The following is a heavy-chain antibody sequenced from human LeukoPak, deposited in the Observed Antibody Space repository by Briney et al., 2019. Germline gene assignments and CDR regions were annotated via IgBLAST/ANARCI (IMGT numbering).Heavy chain of an antibody. J-gene: IGHJ4*02. CDR3: TRTYSSSSIDY. CDR2: IFYTGST. CDR1: GFTVSSNY. D-gene: IGHD6-6*01. V-gene: IGHV4-59*02. Sequence: GSLRLSRAASGFTVSSNYMSWIRQPPGKGLEWLGYIFYTGSTNYNPSLKSRVTMSIDTSKNQFSLKLSSVTAADTAVYYCTRTYSSSSIDYWGQGALVTVSS.